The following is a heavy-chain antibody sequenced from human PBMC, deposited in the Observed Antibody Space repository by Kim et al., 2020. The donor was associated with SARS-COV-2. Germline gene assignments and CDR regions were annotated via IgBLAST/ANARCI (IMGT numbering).Heavy chain of an antibody. D-gene: IGHD6-19*01. V-gene: IGHV3-74*01. CDR3: ARRQFTSGWYYFDY. Sequence: YADSVKGRFTISRDNAKDTLYLQMNSLRAEDTAVYYCARRQFTSGWYYFDYWGQGTLVTVSS. J-gene: IGHJ4*02.